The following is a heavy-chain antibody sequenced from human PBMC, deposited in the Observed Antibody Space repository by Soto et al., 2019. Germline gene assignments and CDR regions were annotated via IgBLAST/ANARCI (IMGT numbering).Heavy chain of an antibody. CDR1: GASISSSY. Sequence: XGTLCLTCTVSGASISSSYWSWMRQSPERGLEWIAYVYHTGATNYNPSLKSRVTISLDTSKGQFSLNLTSLTTADTAVYFCARGGNRYSNVASGVGGFDFWGQGSLVTVSS. J-gene: IGHJ4*02. CDR2: VYHTGAT. V-gene: IGHV4-59*01. D-gene: IGHD5-12*01. CDR3: ARGGNRYSNVASGVGGFDF.